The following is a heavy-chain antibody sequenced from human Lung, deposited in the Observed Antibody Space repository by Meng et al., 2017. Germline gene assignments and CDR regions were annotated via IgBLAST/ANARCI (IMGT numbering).Heavy chain of an antibody. CDR2: IKSNSDGGTT. CDR1: GFSFTDAW. D-gene: IGHD6-13*01. J-gene: IGHJ4*02. V-gene: IGHV3-15*01. Sequence: EVQVVGSGGGLVKPGGSLTLSCVASGFSFTDAWMSWVRQAPGKGLEWVGRIKSNSDGGTTDYAAPVKGRFTISRDDSKNTLYLQMNSLITEDTAVYFCATGAAAADHWGQGTLVTVSS. CDR3: ATGAAAADH.